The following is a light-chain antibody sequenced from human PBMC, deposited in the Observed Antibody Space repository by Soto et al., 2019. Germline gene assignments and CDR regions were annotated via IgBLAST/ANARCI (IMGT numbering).Light chain of an antibody. V-gene: IGKV3-15*01. J-gene: IGKJ4*01. CDR1: QSVNTN. CDR2: GAS. Sequence: ETVMTQSPATLSVSVGERATLSCRASQSVNTNLAWYQQKPGQAPRLLIYGASIRATGVTARFSGSGSGTDFTLTISSLQPEDFAVYFCQQYKNWTPVTFGGGTKVEIK. CDR3: QQYKNWTPVT.